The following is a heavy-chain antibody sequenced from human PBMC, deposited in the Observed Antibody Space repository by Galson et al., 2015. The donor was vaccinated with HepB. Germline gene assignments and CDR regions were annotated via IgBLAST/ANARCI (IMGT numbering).Heavy chain of an antibody. CDR1: GYTFTSYA. CDR3: ATGSSGWYEPGY. D-gene: IGHD6-19*01. Sequence: VKVSCKASGYTFTSYAMHWARQAPGQRLEWMGWINAGNGNTKYSQKFQGRVTITRDTSTDTAYMELSSLRSEDTAVYYCATGSSGWYEPGYWGQGTLVTVSS. V-gene: IGHV1-3*01. J-gene: IGHJ4*02. CDR2: INAGNGNT.